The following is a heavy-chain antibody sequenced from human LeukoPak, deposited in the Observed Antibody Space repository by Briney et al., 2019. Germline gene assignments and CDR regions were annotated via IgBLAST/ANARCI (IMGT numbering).Heavy chain of an antibody. V-gene: IGHV1-8*01. CDR3: ARGYHQLVRTNHY. Sequence: ASVKVSRKASGYTFTSYDINWVRQATGQGLEGMGWMNPNSGNTGYAQKFQGRVTMTRNTSISTAYMELSSLRSEDTAVYYCARGYHQLVRTNHYWGQGTLVTVSS. CDR1: GYTFTSYD. J-gene: IGHJ4*02. CDR2: MNPNSGNT. D-gene: IGHD2-2*01.